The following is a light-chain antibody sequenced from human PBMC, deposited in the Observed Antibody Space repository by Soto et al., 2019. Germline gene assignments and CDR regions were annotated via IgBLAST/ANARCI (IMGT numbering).Light chain of an antibody. CDR1: SSDVGGYNY. CDR2: DVS. CDR3: SSYTSSGTRI. J-gene: IGLJ2*01. Sequence: QSALTQPASVSESPGQSITISCTGTSSDVGGYNYVSWYQQHPGKAPKVMIYDVSDRPSGVSNRFSGSKSGNTASLTISGLQADDEADYYCSSYTSSGTRIFGGGTKVTVL. V-gene: IGLV2-14*03.